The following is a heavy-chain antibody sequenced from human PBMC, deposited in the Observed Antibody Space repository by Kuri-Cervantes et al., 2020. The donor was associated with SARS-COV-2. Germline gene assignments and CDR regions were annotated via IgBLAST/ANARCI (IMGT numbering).Heavy chain of an antibody. Sequence: GGSLRLSCAASGFTFSSYGMHWVRQAPGQGLEWMGGIIPIFGTANYAQKFQGRVTITTDESTSTAYMELSSLRSEDTAVYYCARSRFGDYLDAFDIWGQGTMVTVSS. D-gene: IGHD3-10*01. CDR2: IIPIFGTA. CDR3: ARSRFGDYLDAFDI. V-gene: IGHV1-69*05. CDR1: GFTFSSYG. J-gene: IGHJ3*02.